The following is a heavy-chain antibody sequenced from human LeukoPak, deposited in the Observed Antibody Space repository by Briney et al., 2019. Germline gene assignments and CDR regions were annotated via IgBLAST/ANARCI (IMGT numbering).Heavy chain of an antibody. CDR2: ISSSSSYI. V-gene: IGHV3-21*01. CDR3: ARDRTEDYDSRPTGRSY. D-gene: IGHD3-22*01. Sequence: PGGSLRLSCAASGFTFSDYSMNWVRQAPGKGLEWVSSISSSSSYIYYADSVKGRFTISRDNAKNSLYLQMNSLRAEDTAVYYCARDRTEDYDSRPTGRSYWGQGTLVTVSS. CDR1: GFTFSDYS. J-gene: IGHJ4*02.